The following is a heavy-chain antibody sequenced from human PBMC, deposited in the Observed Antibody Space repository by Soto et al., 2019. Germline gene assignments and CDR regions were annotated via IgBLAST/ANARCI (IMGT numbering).Heavy chain of an antibody. CDR1: GFTFSSYA. Sequence: GGSLRLSCAASGFTFSSYAMSWVRQAPGKGLEWVSAISGSGGSTYYADSVKGRFTISRDNSKNTLYLQMNSLRAEDTAVYYCAKGISGYSSGWYLDYWGQGTLVTVSS. CDR3: AKGISGYSSGWYLDY. CDR2: ISGSGGST. J-gene: IGHJ4*02. V-gene: IGHV3-23*01. D-gene: IGHD6-19*01.